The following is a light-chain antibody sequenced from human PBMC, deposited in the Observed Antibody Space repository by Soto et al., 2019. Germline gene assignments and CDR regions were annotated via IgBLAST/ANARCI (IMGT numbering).Light chain of an antibody. CDR2: GNS. CDR1: SSNIGAGYD. J-gene: IGLJ2*01. Sequence: QSVLTQPASVSGAPGQWVTISCTGSSSNIGAGYDVHWYQQLPGTAPKLLIYGNSNRPSGVPDRFSGSKSGTSASLAITGLQAEDEADYYCQSYDSSLSGSVVFGGGTKVTVL. V-gene: IGLV1-40*01. CDR3: QSYDSSLSGSVV.